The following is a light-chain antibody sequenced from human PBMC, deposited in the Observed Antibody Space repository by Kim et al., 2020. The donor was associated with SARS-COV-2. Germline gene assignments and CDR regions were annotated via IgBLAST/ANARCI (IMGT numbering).Light chain of an antibody. J-gene: IGKJ2*01. Sequence: FSPGESTPPSCRASQSFSSSYLAWQQQKAGQAPRLLICGASSRATGIPGRCSGRGSGTDFTLTISRLDPEDVAVYYCQQYGSSLYTFGQGTKLEI. V-gene: IGKV3-20*01. CDR3: QQYGSSLYT. CDR2: GAS. CDR1: QSFSSSY.